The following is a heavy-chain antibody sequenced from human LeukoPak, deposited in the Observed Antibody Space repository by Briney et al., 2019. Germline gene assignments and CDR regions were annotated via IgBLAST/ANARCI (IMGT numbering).Heavy chain of an antibody. CDR1: EGTFSSYA. Sequence: ASVKVSCKASEGTFSSYAISWVRQAPGQGLEWMGGIIPIFGTANYAQKFQGRVTITTDESTSTAYMQLSSLRSEDTAVYYCARGQYYFDSSGYYFDYWGQGTLVTVSS. CDR3: ARGQYYFDSSGYYFDY. D-gene: IGHD3-22*01. V-gene: IGHV1-69*05. J-gene: IGHJ4*02. CDR2: IIPIFGTA.